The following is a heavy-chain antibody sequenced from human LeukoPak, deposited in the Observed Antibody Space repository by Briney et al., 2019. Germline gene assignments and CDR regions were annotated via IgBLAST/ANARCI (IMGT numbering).Heavy chain of an antibody. CDR3: ARESPKKYCTNGVCYHNWFDP. D-gene: IGHD2-8*01. J-gene: IGHJ5*02. V-gene: IGHV1-2*02. Sequence: EASVKVSCKASGYTFTGYYMHWVRQAPGQGLEWMGWINPNSGGTNYAQKFQGRVTMTRDTSISTAYMELSRLRSDDTAVYYCARESPKKYCTNGVCYHNWFDPWGQGTLVTVSS. CDR1: GYTFTGYY. CDR2: INPNSGGT.